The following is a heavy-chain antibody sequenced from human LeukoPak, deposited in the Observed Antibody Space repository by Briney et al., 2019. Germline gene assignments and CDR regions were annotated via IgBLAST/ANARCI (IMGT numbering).Heavy chain of an antibody. CDR1: GYTFTSYY. Sequence: ASVKVSCKASGYTFTSYYMHWVRQAPGQGLEWMGIINPSGGSTSYAQKFQGRVTMTRDMSTSTVYMELSSLRSEDTAVYYCAADSGSYRCYFDYWGQGTLVTVSS. V-gene: IGHV1-46*01. J-gene: IGHJ4*02. CDR2: INPSGGST. CDR3: AADSGSYRCYFDY. D-gene: IGHD1-26*01.